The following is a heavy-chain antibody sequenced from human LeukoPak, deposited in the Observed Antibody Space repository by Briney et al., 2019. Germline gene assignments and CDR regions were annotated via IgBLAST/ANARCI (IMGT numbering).Heavy chain of an antibody. J-gene: IGHJ3*02. D-gene: IGHD3-3*01. V-gene: IGHV4-59*01. CDR2: IYYSGST. CDR3: ARSLPPYDFWSGDYAFDI. CDR1: GGSISSYY. Sequence: SETLSLTCTVSGGSISSYYWNWIRQPPGKGLEWIGYIYYSGSTNYNPSLKSRVTISVDTSKNQFSLKLSSVTAADTAVYYCARSLPPYDFWSGDYAFDIWGQGTMVTVSS.